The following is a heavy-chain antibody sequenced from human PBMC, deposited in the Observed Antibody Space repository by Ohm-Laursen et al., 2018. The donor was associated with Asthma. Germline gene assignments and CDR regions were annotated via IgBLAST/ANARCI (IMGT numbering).Heavy chain of an antibody. CDR1: GDSFGPGPYF. Sequence: GTLSLTCTVSGDSFGPGPYFWAWIRQPPGKGPEWIGSFYYRGNNYYNPSLKSRVTISVDTSKNQFSLKLSSVTAADTAVYYCARGYYPWGQGTLVTVSS. CDR2: FYYRGNN. D-gene: IGHD3-10*01. CDR3: ARGYYP. V-gene: IGHV4-39*07. J-gene: IGHJ5*02.